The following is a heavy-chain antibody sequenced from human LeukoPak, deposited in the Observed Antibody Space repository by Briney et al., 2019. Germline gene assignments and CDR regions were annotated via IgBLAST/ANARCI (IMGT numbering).Heavy chain of an antibody. D-gene: IGHD3-22*01. Sequence: GGSLRLSCAASGFTFSSYWMSWVRQAPGKGLEWVSSISSSSSYIYYADSVKGRFTISRDNAKNSLYLQMNSLRAEDTAVYYCARPLSDYYDSSWGAFDIWGQGTMVTVSS. CDR2: ISSSSSYI. V-gene: IGHV3-21*01. CDR1: GFTFSSYW. J-gene: IGHJ3*02. CDR3: ARPLSDYYDSSWGAFDI.